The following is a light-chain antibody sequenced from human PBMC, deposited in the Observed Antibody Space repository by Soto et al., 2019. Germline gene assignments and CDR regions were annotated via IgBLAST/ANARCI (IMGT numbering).Light chain of an antibody. CDR3: QAWDATTAA. Sequence: SSELTQPPSVSVSPGQTARITCSGDKLGDKYVSWYQQKPGQSPVMVIYQDAKRPSGIPERFSGSKSGNTATLTISGTQAMDEADYYCQAWDATTAAFGGGTKVTVL. J-gene: IGLJ2*01. V-gene: IGLV3-1*01. CDR1: KLGDKY. CDR2: QDA.